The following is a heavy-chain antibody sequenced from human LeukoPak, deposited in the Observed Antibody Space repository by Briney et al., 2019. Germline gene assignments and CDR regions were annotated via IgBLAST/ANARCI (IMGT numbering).Heavy chain of an antibody. D-gene: IGHD5-12*01. CDR2: FNPEDGET. CDR3: ATGSDYDSFRYYYTSYMNV. Sequence: GASVKVSCKVSGYTLADLSMHWVRQAPGKGLEWMGGFNPEDGETIYAQQFQGRVTMTEDTSIDTAYMELNSLRSEDTAMYYCATGSDYDSFRYYYTSYMNVWGKGTTVTVSS. CDR1: GYTLADLS. J-gene: IGHJ6*03. V-gene: IGHV1-24*01.